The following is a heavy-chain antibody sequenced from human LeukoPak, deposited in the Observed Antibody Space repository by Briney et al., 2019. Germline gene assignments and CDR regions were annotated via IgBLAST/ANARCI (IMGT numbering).Heavy chain of an antibody. CDR2: ISSSGSTI. CDR1: GFTFSSYE. Sequence: GGSLRLSCAASGFTFSSYEMNWVRQAPGKGLEWASYISSSGSTIYYADSVKGRFTISRDNAKNSLYLQMNSLRAEDTAVYYCARAPYCGGDCYSDYWGQGTLVTLSS. J-gene: IGHJ4*02. CDR3: ARAPYCGGDCYSDY. D-gene: IGHD2-21*02. V-gene: IGHV3-48*03.